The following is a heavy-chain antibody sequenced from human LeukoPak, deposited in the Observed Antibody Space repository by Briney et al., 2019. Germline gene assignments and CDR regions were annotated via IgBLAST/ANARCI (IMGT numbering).Heavy chain of an antibody. J-gene: IGHJ4*02. CDR3: TRDTDGILDY. V-gene: IGHV3-7*01. CDR2: IKQDGSTK. CDR1: GFTFTNSW. D-gene: IGHD2-8*02. Sequence: GGSLRLSCAASGFTFTNSWMAWVRQAPGKGLEWVANIKQDGSTKHYADSLKGRFTISRDNPKNSLYLQMNNLRADDTAVYYCTRDTDGILDYWGQGILVTVAS.